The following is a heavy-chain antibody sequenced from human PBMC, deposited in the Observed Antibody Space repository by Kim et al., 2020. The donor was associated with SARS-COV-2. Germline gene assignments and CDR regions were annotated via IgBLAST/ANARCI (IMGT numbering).Heavy chain of an antibody. V-gene: IGHV6-1*01. CDR3: ARRRSRGDTDV. Sequence: NEYEVSMKSRVTINPDTAKNQFSLQLTSVSPEDTAVYYCARRRSRGDTDVWGQGTTVTVTS. CDR2: N. J-gene: IGHJ6*02. D-gene: IGHD3-9*01.